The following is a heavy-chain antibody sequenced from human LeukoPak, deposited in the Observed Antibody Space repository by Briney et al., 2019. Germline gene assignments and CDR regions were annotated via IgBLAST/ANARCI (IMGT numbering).Heavy chain of an antibody. CDR1: GGTFSSYS. CDR2: IIPIFGTA. Sequence: SVKVSCKASGGTFSSYSISLVRQAPGQGLEWMGGIIPIFGTANYAQKFQGRVTITADKSTSTAYMELSSLRSEDTAVYYCARNSEGSYRPFDYWGQGTLVTVSS. CDR3: ARNSEGSYRPFDY. V-gene: IGHV1-69*06. D-gene: IGHD3-16*02. J-gene: IGHJ4*02.